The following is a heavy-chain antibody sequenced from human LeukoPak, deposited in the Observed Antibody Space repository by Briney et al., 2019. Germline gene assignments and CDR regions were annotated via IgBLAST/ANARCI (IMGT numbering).Heavy chain of an antibody. V-gene: IGHV4-4*09. CDR1: GGSISSYY. CDR2: IYTSGST. CDR3: ARGSGWSFDY. J-gene: IGHJ4*02. Sequence: SETLSLTCTVSGGSISSYYWSWIRQPPGKGLEWIGYIYTSGSTNYNPSLRSRVTISVDTSKNQFSLKLSSVTAADTAVYYCARGSGWSFDYWGQGTLVTVSS. D-gene: IGHD6-19*01.